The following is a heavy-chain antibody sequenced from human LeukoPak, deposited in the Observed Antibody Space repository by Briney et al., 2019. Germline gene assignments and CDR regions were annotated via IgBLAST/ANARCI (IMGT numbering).Heavy chain of an antibody. CDR1: GGSISSGSYY. CDR2: IYTSGST. D-gene: IGHD1-26*01. Sequence: PSETLSLTCTVSGGSISSGSYYWSWIRQPAGKGLEWIGRIYTSGSTNYNPSLKSRVTISVDTSKNQFSLKLSSVTAADTAVYYCARENLGGSAFDYWGQGTLVTVSS. CDR3: ARENLGGSAFDY. J-gene: IGHJ4*02. V-gene: IGHV4-61*02.